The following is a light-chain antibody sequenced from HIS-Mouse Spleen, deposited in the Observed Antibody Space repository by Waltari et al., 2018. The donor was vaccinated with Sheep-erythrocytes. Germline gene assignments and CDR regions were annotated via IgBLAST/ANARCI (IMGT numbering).Light chain of an antibody. V-gene: IGLV2-23*01. J-gene: IGLJ3*02. CDR3: CSYAGSSTPWV. Sequence: QSALTQPASVSGSPGPSITISCTGPSIHGGRYNLVSWYQQHPGKAPKLMIYEGSKRPSGVSNRFSGSKSGNTASLTISGLQAEDEADYYCCSYAGSSTPWVFGGGTKLTVL. CDR1: SIHGGRYNL. CDR2: EGS.